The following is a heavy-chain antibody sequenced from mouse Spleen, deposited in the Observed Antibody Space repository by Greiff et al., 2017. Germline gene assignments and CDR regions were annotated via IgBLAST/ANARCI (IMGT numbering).Heavy chain of an antibody. V-gene: IGHV7-3*02. D-gene: IGHD1-1*01. J-gene: IGHJ4*01. CDR2: IRNKANGYTT. Sequence: EVQGVESGGGLVQPGGSLRLSCATSGFTFTDYYMSWVRQPPGKALEWLGFIRNKANGYTTEYSASVKGRFTISRDNSQSILYLQMNTLRAEDRATYYCARDPPTTVVAKDYYAMDYWGQGTSVTVSS. CDR3: ARDPPTTVVAKDYYAMDY. CDR1: GFTFTDYY.